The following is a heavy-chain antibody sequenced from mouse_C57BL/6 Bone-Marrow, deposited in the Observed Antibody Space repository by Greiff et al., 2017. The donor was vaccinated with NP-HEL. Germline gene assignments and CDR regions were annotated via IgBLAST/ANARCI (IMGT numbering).Heavy chain of an antibody. V-gene: IGHV1-69*01. Sequence: QVQLKESGAELVMPGASVKLSCKASGYTFTSYWMHWVKQRPGQGLEWIGEIDPSDSYTNYNQKFKGKSTLTVDKSSSTAYMQLSSLTSEDSAVYYCARGDDGYYAWFAYWAQGTLVTVSA. D-gene: IGHD2-3*01. CDR2: IDPSDSYT. CDR3: ARGDDGYYAWFAY. J-gene: IGHJ3*01. CDR1: GYTFTSYW.